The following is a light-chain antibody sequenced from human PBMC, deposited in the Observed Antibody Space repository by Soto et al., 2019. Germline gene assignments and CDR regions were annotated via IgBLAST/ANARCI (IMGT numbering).Light chain of an antibody. J-gene: IGKJ1*01. Sequence: DIVLTQSPGTLSLSPGERATLSCRTSQAILNNYLAWFQQKPGQAPRLLIYLASNRAAGIPDRFSGSGSGTDFTLTISRLEPEDFAVYYCQQYDKWPPTFGQGTKVDIK. CDR2: LAS. V-gene: IGKV3-20*01. CDR1: QAILNNY. CDR3: QQYDKWPPT.